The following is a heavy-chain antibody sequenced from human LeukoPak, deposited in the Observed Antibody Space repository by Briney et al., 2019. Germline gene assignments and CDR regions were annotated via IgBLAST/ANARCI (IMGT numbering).Heavy chain of an antibody. CDR1: GGSISSNF. D-gene: IGHD5-24*01. J-gene: IGHJ5*02. CDR2: IYYSGST. V-gene: IGHV4-59*01. CDR3: ARGQFEFDP. Sequence: SETLSLTCTVSGGSISSNFWSWIRQPPGKGLEWIGYIYYSGSTNYNPSLKSRVTISVDTSKNQFSLKVSSVTAADTAVYYCARGQFEFDPWGQGTLVTVSS.